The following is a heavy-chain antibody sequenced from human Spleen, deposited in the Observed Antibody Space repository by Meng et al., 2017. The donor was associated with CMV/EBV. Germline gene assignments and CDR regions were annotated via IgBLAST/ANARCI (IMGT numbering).Heavy chain of an antibody. CDR3: AKEARGSGSYRWFDP. Sequence: SGFTFNNYGLYWVRQAPGEGLEWVAFIRYDGSNTYYADSVKGRFAISRDNSINTLYLQMNSLRGEDTALYYCAKEARGSGSYRWFDPWGQGTLVTVSS. CDR2: IRYDGSNT. J-gene: IGHJ5*02. V-gene: IGHV3-30*02. CDR1: GFTFNNYG. D-gene: IGHD1-26*01.